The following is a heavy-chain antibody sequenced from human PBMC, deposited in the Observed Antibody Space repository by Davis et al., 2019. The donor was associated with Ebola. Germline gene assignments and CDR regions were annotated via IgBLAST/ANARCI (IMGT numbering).Heavy chain of an antibody. D-gene: IGHD3-3*01. CDR2: INHSGST. CDR3: ARTIGRGFDP. Sequence: GSLRLSCAVPGVSFSGYYWSWIRQPPGKGLEWIGEINHSGSTNYNPSPKSRVTISVDTSKNQFSLKLSSVTAADTAVYYCARTIGRGFDPWGQGTLVTVSS. J-gene: IGHJ5*02. V-gene: IGHV4-34*01. CDR1: GVSFSGYY.